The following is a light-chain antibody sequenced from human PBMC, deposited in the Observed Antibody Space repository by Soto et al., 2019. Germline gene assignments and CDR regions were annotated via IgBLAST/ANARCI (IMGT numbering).Light chain of an antibody. Sequence: EILMTQSPATLSVSPGERVILSCRASQSVGSTLAWYQQKPAQAPRLLIRGASTRATGVPARFSGSGSGTEFTITISSLQSEDFAVYYCQQYSTSLTFGGGTTLEIK. CDR1: QSVGST. V-gene: IGKV3-15*01. CDR2: GAS. J-gene: IGKJ4*02. CDR3: QQYSTSLT.